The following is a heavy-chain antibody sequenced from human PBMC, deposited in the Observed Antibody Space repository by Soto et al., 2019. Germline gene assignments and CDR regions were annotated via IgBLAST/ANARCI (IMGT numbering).Heavy chain of an antibody. J-gene: IGHJ4*02. CDR3: AKDRRAGGNSAFYFDF. CDR2: ISATGGGT. CDR1: GFKFSTYA. D-gene: IGHD3-16*01. V-gene: IGHV3-23*01. Sequence: PGGSLRLSCAASGFKFSTYAMSWVRQAPGKGLEWVSLISATGGGTYYADSVKGRFTISRDNSHNTLYLQVHSLTAEDTAVYYCAKDRRAGGNSAFYFDFWGQGAQVTV.